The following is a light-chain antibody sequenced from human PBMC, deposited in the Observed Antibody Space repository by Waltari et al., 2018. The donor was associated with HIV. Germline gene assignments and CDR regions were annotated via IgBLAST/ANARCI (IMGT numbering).Light chain of an antibody. V-gene: IGLV2-8*01. J-gene: IGLJ2*01. Sequence: QSALTQTPSASGSPGQSVTISCTGTTSDVGGCNYVSWYPQHPGKAPKLMIYGVNKRPSGVPDRFSGSKSGNTASLTVSGLQAEDEAEYYCSSYAGSNNVVFGGGTKLTVL. CDR2: GVN. CDR1: TSDVGGCNY. CDR3: SSYAGSNNVV.